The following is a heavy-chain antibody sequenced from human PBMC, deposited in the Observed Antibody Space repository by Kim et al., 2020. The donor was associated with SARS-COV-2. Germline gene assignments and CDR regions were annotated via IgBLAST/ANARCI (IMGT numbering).Heavy chain of an antibody. Sequence: NHTPTPTSRVTISVDTSKNQFSLKLSSVTAADTAMYYCARHSTDYYTFDYWGQGTLVTVSS. V-gene: IGHV4-61*07. D-gene: IGHD3-22*01. CDR3: ARHSTDYYTFDY. J-gene: IGHJ4*02.